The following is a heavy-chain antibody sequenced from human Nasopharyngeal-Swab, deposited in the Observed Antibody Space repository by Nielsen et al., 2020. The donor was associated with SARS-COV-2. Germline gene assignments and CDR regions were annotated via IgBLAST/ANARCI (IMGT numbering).Heavy chain of an antibody. CDR2: IKSKTDGGTT. V-gene: IGHV3-15*01. CDR3: TKAIPDY. J-gene: IGHJ4*02. CDR1: GFTFSNAW. Sequence: GGSLRLSCEASGFTFSNAWLSWVRQAPGKGLEWVGGIKSKTDGGTTDYPAPVKGRFTISRDDSKNTLYLQMNGLKAEDAAVYYCTKAIPDYWGQGTLVTVSS.